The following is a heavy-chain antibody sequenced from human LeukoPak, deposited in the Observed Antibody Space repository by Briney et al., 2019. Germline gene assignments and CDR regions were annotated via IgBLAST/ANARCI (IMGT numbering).Heavy chain of an antibody. CDR2: INPNSGGT. CDR1: GYTFTGYY. J-gene: IGHJ4*02. Sequence: ASVKVSCKASGYTFTGYYMHWVRHAPEQGLEWMGWINPNSGGTNYAQKFQGRVTMTRDTSISTAYMELSRLRSDDTAVYYCARGGIAAAGTPYYFDYWGQGTLVTVSS. D-gene: IGHD6-13*01. CDR3: ARGGIAAAGTPYYFDY. V-gene: IGHV1-2*02.